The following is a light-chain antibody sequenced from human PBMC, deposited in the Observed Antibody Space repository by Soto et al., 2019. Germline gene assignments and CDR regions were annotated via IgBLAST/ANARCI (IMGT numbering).Light chain of an antibody. CDR1: SSDVGSYDR. V-gene: IGLV2-18*02. J-gene: IGLJ1*01. CDR3: SSFTTSTTYV. CDR2: EVN. Sequence: QSARNQPPSVSGSPGQSVAVSCTGTSSDVGSYDRVSWYQQPPGTAPKLIIYEVNNRPSGVPDRFSGSKSGNTASLTISGLQAEDEADYYCSSFTTSTTYVFGTGTKVTVL.